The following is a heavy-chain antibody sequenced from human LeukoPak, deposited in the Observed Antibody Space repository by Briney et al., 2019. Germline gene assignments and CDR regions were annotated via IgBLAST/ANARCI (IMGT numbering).Heavy chain of an antibody. D-gene: IGHD3-16*02. CDR2: MNPNSGNT. J-gene: IGHJ5*02. V-gene: IGHV1-8*01. CDR3: AMTSIVPRGRDR. CDR1: GYTFTSYD. Sequence: GALASVSCKPSGYTFTSYDINWVPQGPGEGVEWRGWMNPNSGNTGYAQKIQGRVTMTRNTSIRTAYMELSSLRSEDTAVYYCAMTSIVPRGRDRWGQGTLVTVSS.